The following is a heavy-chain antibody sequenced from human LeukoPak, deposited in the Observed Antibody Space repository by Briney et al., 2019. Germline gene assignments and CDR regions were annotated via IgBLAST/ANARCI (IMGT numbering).Heavy chain of an antibody. CDR3: ARYYYGMDV. CDR1: GGSFSDHY. Sequence: SETLSLTCAVYGGSFSDHYWSWIRQSPGKGLEWIGEINHRGSTNYNPSLRSRVTISVDTSKNQFSLKLSSVTAADTAVYYCARYYYGMDVWGQGTAVTVSS. V-gene: IGHV4-34*01. J-gene: IGHJ6*02. CDR2: INHRGST.